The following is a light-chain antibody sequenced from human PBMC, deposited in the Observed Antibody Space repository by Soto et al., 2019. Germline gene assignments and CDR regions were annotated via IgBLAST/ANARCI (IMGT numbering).Light chain of an antibody. J-gene: IGLJ3*02. Sequence: NFMLTQPHSVSASPGKTVIISCTRSSGSIASNYVQWYQHRPGSSPTTVIYEDNQRPSGVPDRFSGSIDSSSNSASLTISGLETEDEADYYCQSYDATNQVFGGGTKLTVL. CDR2: EDN. V-gene: IGLV6-57*01. CDR1: SGSIASNY. CDR3: QSYDATNQV.